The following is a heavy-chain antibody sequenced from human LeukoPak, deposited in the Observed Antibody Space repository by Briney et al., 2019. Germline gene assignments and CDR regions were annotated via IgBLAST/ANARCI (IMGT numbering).Heavy chain of an antibody. Sequence: MASETLSLTCTVSGGSISSYYWSWIRQPAGKGLEWIGRIYTSGSTNYNPSLKSRVTISVDTSKNQFSLKLSSVTAADTAVYYCARSSNCSGGSCYYYYMDVWGKGTTVTVSS. CDR1: GGSISSYY. CDR3: ARSSNCSGGSCYYYYMDV. CDR2: IYTSGST. J-gene: IGHJ6*03. D-gene: IGHD2-15*01. V-gene: IGHV4-4*07.